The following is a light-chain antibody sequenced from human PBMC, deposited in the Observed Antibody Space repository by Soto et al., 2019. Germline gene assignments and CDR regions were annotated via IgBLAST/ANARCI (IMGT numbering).Light chain of an antibody. J-gene: IGLJ1*01. CDR2: GVT. CDR1: SSDVGGYNY. Sequence: QSVLAQPVSVSGSPGQSITISCTGTSSDVGGYNYVSWYQQYPGKAPKLMIYGVTNRPSGVSNRFSGSKTGNTASLIISGLQAEDEAYYYCFSHRGGDSHVFGTGTKV. V-gene: IGLV2-14*01. CDR3: FSHRGGDSHV.